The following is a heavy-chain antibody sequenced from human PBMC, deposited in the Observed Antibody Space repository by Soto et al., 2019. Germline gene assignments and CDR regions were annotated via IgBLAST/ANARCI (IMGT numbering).Heavy chain of an antibody. D-gene: IGHD1-26*01. CDR3: ASNRLKASLIVGALSFDY. V-gene: IGHV3-30*03. Sequence: GGSLRLSCAASGFTFSSYGMHWVRQAPGKGLEWVAVISYDGSNKYYADSVKGRFTISRDNSKNTLYLQMNSLRAEDTAVYYSASNRLKASLIVGALSFDYWGQGTLVTVSS. J-gene: IGHJ4*02. CDR2: ISYDGSNK. CDR1: GFTFSSYG.